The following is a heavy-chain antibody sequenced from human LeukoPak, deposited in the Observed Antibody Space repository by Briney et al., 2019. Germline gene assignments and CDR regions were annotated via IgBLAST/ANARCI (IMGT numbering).Heavy chain of an antibody. D-gene: IGHD3-16*01. J-gene: IGHJ4*02. CDR1: GFTFSSYA. CDR3: AKWGPTGYFDC. Sequence: GGSLRLSCAASGFTFSSYAMSWVRQAPGKGLEWVSAISGSGGSTYYADSVKGRCTISRDNSKNTLYLHINGLRAEDTAKYYCAKWGPTGYFDCWGQGSLVTVSS. CDR2: ISGSGGST. V-gene: IGHV3-23*01.